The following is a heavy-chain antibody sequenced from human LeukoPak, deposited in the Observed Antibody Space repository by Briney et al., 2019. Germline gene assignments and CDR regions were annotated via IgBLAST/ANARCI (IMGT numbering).Heavy chain of an antibody. J-gene: IGHJ6*03. D-gene: IGHD1-26*01. CDR2: IYSGTT. CDR3: AKDGDTMSGTYYYDMDV. CDR1: GFTVSSNS. Sequence: PGGSLRLSCTVSGFTVSSNSMSWVRQAPGKGLEWVSFIYSGTTHYSDSVKGRFTISRDNSKNTLYLQMNSLRAEDTAVYYCAKDGDTMSGTYYYDMDVWGKGTTVTIS. V-gene: IGHV3-53*01.